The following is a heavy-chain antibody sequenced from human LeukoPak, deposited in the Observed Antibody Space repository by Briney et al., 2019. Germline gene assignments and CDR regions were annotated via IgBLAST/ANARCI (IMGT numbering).Heavy chain of an antibody. CDR1: GFTFSSYA. D-gene: IGHD3/OR15-3a*01. V-gene: IGHV3-30*14. CDR3: ARELWSGIRHDAFDI. J-gene: IGHJ3*02. Sequence: GGSLRLSCAASGFTFSSYAMHWVRQAPGKGLEWVVVISYDGSNKYYADSVKGRFTISRDNSKNTLYLQMNSLRAEDTAVYYCARELWSGIRHDAFDIWGQGTMVTVSS. CDR2: ISYDGSNK.